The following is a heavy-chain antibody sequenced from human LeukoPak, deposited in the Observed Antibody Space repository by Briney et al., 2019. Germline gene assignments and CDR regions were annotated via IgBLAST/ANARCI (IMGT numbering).Heavy chain of an antibody. D-gene: IGHD3-10*01. CDR1: GFTLSSYE. CDR2: IDYDGGSG. CDR3: ARDRGNYYFDC. J-gene: IGHJ4*02. Sequence: GGSLRLSCTVSGFTLSSYEMSWIRQAPGKGLEWVSSIDYDGGSGHYADSVKGRFTISRDNSNNTLFLHLNSLRGEDTAVYYCARDRGNYYFDCWGQGTLVTVSS. V-gene: IGHV3-23*01.